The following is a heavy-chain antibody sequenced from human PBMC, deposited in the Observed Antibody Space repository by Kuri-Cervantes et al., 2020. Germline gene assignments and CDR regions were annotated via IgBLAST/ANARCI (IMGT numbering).Heavy chain of an antibody. J-gene: IGHJ4*02. D-gene: IGHD3-10*01. CDR3: ARADYYGSGAPPDFDY. CDR1: GGSISSSSYY. CDR2: IYYSGST. Sequence: SETLSLTCTVSGGSISSSSYYWGWIRQPPGKGLEWIGSIYYSGSTYYNPSLKSRATISVDTSKNQFSLKLSCVTAADTAVYYCARADYYGSGAPPDFDYWGQGTLVTVSS. V-gene: IGHV4-39*01.